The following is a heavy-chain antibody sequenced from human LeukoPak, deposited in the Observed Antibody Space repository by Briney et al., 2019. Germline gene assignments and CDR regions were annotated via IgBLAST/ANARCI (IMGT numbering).Heavy chain of an antibody. CDR3: ARERAGGIVAPDAFDI. V-gene: IGHV4-4*07. CDR1: GGSFSGYY. Sequence: SETLSLTCADYGGSFSGYYWSWIRQPAGKGLEWIGRIYTSGSTNYNPSLKSRVTMSVDTSKNQFSLKLSSVTAADTAVYYCARERAGGIVAPDAFDIWGQGTMVTVSS. CDR2: IYTSGST. J-gene: IGHJ3*02. D-gene: IGHD3-22*01.